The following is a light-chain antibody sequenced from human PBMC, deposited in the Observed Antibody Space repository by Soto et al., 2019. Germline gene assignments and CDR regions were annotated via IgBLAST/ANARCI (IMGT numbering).Light chain of an antibody. CDR1: QSVSSSY. J-gene: IGKJ1*01. Sequence: EIVLTQSPGTLSLSPGERATLSCRASQSVSSSYLAWYQQKHGQXPRVLIYGASSRATGIPDRFSGSGYGTAGTLTISRLEPEDCEVYDGQQYGSSPWTFGQGTKVDI. CDR3: QQYGSSPWT. CDR2: GAS. V-gene: IGKV3-20*01.